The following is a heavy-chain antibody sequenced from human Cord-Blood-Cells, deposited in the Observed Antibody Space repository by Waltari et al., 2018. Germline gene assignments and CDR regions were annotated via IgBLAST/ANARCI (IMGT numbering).Heavy chain of an antibody. CDR1: GGSISSGGYY. Sequence: QVQLQESGPGLVKPSQTLSLTCTVSGGSISSGGYYWSWIRQHPGKGLEWIGYIYFSGRTYYNPSLKSRVTISADTSKNQFSLKLSSVPAADTAVYYCARAPDYGDYLGSAIDYWGQGTLVTVSS. CDR2: IYFSGRT. J-gene: IGHJ4*02. V-gene: IGHV4-31*03. D-gene: IGHD4-17*01. CDR3: ARAPDYGDYLGSAIDY.